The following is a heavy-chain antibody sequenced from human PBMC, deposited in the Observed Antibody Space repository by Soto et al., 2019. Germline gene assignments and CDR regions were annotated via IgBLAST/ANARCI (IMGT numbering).Heavy chain of an antibody. J-gene: IGHJ6*03. CDR3: ARAPVVAVPTAVSYYYYYMDV. Sequence: ASVKVSCKASGYTFTSYGISWVRQAPGQGLERMGWISAYNGNTNYAQKLQGRVTMTTDTSTSTAYMELRSLRSDDTAVYYCARAPVVAVPTAVSYYYYYMDVWGKGTTVTVSS. V-gene: IGHV1-18*01. CDR1: GYTFTSYG. CDR2: ISAYNGNT. D-gene: IGHD2-15*01.